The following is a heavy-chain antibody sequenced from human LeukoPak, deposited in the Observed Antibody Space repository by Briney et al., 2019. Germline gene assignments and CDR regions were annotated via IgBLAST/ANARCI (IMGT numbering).Heavy chain of an antibody. V-gene: IGHV1-2*02. Sequence: ASVKVSCKASGCTFTGYYMHWVRQAPGQGLEWMGWINPNSGGTNYAQKFQGRVTMTRDTSISTAYMELSRLRSDDTAVYYCARGRKYTSGYRVTELGSGYSDYWGQGTLVTVSS. CDR1: GCTFTGYY. J-gene: IGHJ4*02. CDR3: ARGRKYTSGYRVTELGSGYSDY. CDR2: INPNSGGT. D-gene: IGHD5-18*01.